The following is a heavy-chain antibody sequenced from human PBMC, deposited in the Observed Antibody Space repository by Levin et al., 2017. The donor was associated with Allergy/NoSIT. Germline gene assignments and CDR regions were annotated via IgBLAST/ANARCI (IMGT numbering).Heavy chain of an antibody. CDR3: AKDAGVVTMYEYFDY. Sequence: SLKISCAASGFIFDDYAMHWVRQAPGKGLEWVSGISWNSGNIGYADSVKGRFTISRDNAKNSLYLQMHSLRAEDTALYYCAKDAGVVTMYEYFDYWGQGTLVTVSS. CDR2: ISWNSGNI. D-gene: IGHD2-21*02. J-gene: IGHJ4*02. CDR1: GFIFDDYA. V-gene: IGHV3-9*01.